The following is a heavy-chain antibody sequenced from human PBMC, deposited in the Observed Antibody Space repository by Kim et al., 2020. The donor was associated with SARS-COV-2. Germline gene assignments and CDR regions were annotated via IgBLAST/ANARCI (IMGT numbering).Heavy chain of an antibody. V-gene: IGHV3-15*01. CDR1: GFTFSNAW. CDR2: IKSKTDGGTT. Sequence: GGSLRLSCAASGFTFSNAWMSWVRQAPGKGLEWVGRIKSKTDGGTTDYAAPVKGRFTISRDDSKNTLYLQMNNVRSEDTAVYYCSTERGDHWGQGTLVTVSS. J-gene: IGHJ4*02. CDR3: STERGDH.